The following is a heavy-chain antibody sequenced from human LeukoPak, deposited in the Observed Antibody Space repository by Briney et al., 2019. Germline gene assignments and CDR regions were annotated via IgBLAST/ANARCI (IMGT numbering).Heavy chain of an antibody. CDR1: GFTFSSYG. D-gene: IGHD2-21*01. CDR3: ARGGGGADY. V-gene: IGHV3-30*03. Sequence: GGSLRLSCAASGFTFSSYGMHWVRQAPVKGLDWVAVISYDGSNKYYADSVKGRFTISRDNSKNTLYLQMNSLRAEDTAVYYCARGGGGADYWGQGTLVTVSS. CDR2: ISYDGSNK. J-gene: IGHJ4*02.